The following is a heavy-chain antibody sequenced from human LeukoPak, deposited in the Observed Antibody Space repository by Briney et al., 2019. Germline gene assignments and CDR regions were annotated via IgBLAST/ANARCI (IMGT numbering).Heavy chain of an antibody. CDR2: INPSGGYT. V-gene: IGHV1-46*01. CDR3: ARDHQGFDY. Sequence: ASVKVSCKASAYTFTSYDMHWVRQARGQGLEWMGIINPSGGYTSYTNYAQKFRGRVTMTRDMSTSTVYMELSSLRSEDTAVYYCARDHQGFDYWGQGTLVNVSS. J-gene: IGHJ4*02. CDR1: AYTFTSYD.